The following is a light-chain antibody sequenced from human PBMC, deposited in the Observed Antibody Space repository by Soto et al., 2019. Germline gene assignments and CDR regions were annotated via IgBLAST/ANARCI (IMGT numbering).Light chain of an antibody. CDR3: QQSKTYPYT. J-gene: IGKJ2*01. CDR1: QTISTY. CDR2: AAS. Sequence: DIQMTQSPSSLSASLGARFTTTGRAGQTISTYLNWYQQKPGKAPKILIYAASRLQSGVPSRFSGSGSGTDFTLTISSLQPEDFATYSCQQSKTYPYTFGQGTKVEIK. V-gene: IGKV1-39*01.